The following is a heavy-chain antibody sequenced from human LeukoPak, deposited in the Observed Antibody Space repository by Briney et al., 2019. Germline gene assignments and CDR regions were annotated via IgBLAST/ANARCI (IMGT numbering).Heavy chain of an antibody. CDR1: GYTFTNYH. D-gene: IGHD3-22*01. J-gene: IGHJ5*02. V-gene: IGHV1-8*03. CDR2: MNPNSGNT. CDR3: ARMYYYDTSGNPNWFDP. Sequence: ASVKVSCKASGYTFTNYHINWVRQATGQGLEWMGWMNPNSGNTGYAQKFQGRVTFTRDTSVSTAYMELNSLTSEDTAVYYCARMYYYDTSGNPNWFDPWGQGTLVTASS.